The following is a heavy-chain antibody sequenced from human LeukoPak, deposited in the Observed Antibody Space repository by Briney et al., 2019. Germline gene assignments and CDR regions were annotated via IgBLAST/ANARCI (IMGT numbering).Heavy chain of an antibody. CDR3: ARGGRLQLWQQPNAFDI. V-gene: IGHV4-61*02. Sequence: SETLSLTCTVSGGSISSGSYYWSWIRQPAGKGLEWIGRIYPSGNTNYNPSLKSRPTISVDTSKNQFSLKLSSVTAADTAVYYCARGGRLQLWQQPNAFDIWGQGTMVTVSS. J-gene: IGHJ3*02. D-gene: IGHD5-24*01. CDR2: IYPSGNT. CDR1: GGSISSGSYY.